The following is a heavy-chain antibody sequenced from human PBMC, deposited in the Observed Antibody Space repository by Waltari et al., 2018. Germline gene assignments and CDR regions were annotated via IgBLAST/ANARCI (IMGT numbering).Heavy chain of an antibody. D-gene: IGHD3-22*01. CDR2: LNYSGRT. Sequence: QLQLQESGPGLVKPSETLSLTCTVPGGSGSRSSYHWGWFRQPTGKGREWIGRLNYSGRTYYNPSLKSRVTISVDTSKNQFSLKVNSVTAADTAVYSCARRAPDSSGSQYYFDHWGQGTLVTVSS. V-gene: IGHV4-39*01. CDR1: GGSGSRSSYH. J-gene: IGHJ4*02. CDR3: ARRAPDSSGSQYYFDH.